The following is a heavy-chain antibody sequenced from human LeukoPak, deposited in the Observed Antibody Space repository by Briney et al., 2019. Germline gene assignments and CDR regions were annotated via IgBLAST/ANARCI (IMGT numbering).Heavy chain of an antibody. D-gene: IGHD2-15*01. CDR1: GYTFTNYW. CDR3: ARSWVAGYGTVLDS. J-gene: IGHJ4*02. Sequence: GESLKISCKGSGYTFTNYWIGWVRQLPGKGLEWVGIIYPGDSTTRYSPSFQGPVTISADKSISAAYLQWSSLKASDTAVYYCARSWVAGYGTVLDSWGQGTLVTVSS. V-gene: IGHV5-51*01. CDR2: IYPGDSTT.